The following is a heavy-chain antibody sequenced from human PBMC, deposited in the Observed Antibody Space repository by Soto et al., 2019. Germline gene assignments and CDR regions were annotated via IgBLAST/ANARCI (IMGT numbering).Heavy chain of an antibody. J-gene: IGHJ6*01. CDR2: MDPNSGST. Sequence: ASVKVSCKASGYTFTTFDIHWVRQAPGQGLEWLGLMDPNSGSTGYAQNFQGRITMTRNISRNTAHMELSSMQSEDTAVYYCAKERKFDFWRKGLDVWGQGTTVTVSS. CDR3: AKERKFDFWRKGLDV. CDR1: GYTFTTFD. V-gene: IGHV1-8*01. D-gene: IGHD3-3*01.